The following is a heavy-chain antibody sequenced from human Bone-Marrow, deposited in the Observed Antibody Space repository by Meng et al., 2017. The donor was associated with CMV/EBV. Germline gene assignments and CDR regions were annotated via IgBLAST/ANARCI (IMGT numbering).Heavy chain of an antibody. CDR1: GFTFSSYA. CDR2: IYSGGSST. V-gene: IGHV3-23*03. Sequence: GESLKISCAASGFTFSSYAMSWVRQAPGKGLEWVSVIYSGGSSTYYADSVKGRFTISRDNAKNSLYLQMNSLRAEDTAVYYCAREGIETTFDYWGQGTLVTVSS. D-gene: IGHD1-7*01. J-gene: IGHJ4*02. CDR3: AREGIETTFDY.